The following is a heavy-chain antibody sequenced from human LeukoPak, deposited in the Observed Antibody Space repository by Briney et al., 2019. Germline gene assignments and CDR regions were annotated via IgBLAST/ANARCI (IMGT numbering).Heavy chain of an antibody. D-gene: IGHD4-17*01. CDR2: IYYSGST. V-gene: IGHV4-59*01. CDR3: ARAGYGDYVPAFDI. J-gene: IGHJ3*02. Sequence: SETLSLTCTVSGGSISSYYWSWIRRPPGKGLEWIGYIYYSGSTNYNPSPKSRVTISVDTSKNQFSLKLSSVTAADTAVYYCARAGYGDYVPAFDIWGQGTMATVSS. CDR1: GGSISSYY.